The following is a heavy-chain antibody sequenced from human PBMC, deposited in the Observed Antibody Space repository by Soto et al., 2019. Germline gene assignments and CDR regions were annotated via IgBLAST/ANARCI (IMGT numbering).Heavy chain of an antibody. CDR3: AREDDYGYRYINYGLDV. CDR2: ISFDGTKK. D-gene: IGHD4-17*01. V-gene: IGHV3-30-3*01. Sequence: GRSLILSCAASGFTCNIYALHWVRQAPGKCLEWVAVISFDGTKKYYSDSVKGRFTISRDNLKNTLYLQMNNLRVEDAALYFCAREDDYGYRYINYGLDVWGQGTTVTVSS. CDR1: GFTCNIYA. J-gene: IGHJ6*02.